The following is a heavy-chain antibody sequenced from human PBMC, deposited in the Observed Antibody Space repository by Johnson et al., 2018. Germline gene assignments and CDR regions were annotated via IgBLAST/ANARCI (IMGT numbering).Heavy chain of an antibody. CDR1: GFTFDEYA. Sequence: VQLQESGGGSVQPGRSLRLSCVASGFTFDEYAIHWVRQAPGKGLEWVSGVSWNRSTLGYADSVKGRFFISRDNAKNSLYLEMKSLRREDTALYYCHTSLYDYMWASYRIDAVDIWRQGTMVTVSS. V-gene: IGHV3-9*01. CDR3: HTSLYDYMWASYRIDAVDI. J-gene: IGHJ3*02. CDR2: VSWNRSTL. D-gene: IGHD3-16*02.